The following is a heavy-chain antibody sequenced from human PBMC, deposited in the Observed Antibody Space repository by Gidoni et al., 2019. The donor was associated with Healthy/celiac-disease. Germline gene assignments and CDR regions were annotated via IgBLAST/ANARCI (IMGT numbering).Heavy chain of an antibody. Sequence: QVQLQQWGAGLLTPSKTLSLTCAVYGGSFSGYSWSWTRQPPGQGLDWIGEINHRGRTYYNPSLKSRVTISVDTDKNQFSLKLSSVTAADTAVYYFAREGGGSGAFYYYYMDVWGKGTTVTVSS. J-gene: IGHJ6*03. CDR3: AREGGGSGAFYYYYMDV. CDR1: GGSFSGYS. CDR2: INHRGRT. V-gene: IGHV4-34*01. D-gene: IGHD3-10*01.